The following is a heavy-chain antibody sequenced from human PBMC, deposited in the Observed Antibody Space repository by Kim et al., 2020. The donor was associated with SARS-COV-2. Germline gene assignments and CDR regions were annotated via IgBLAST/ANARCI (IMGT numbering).Heavy chain of an antibody. CDR3: AKDHYYDSSGFFDF. J-gene: IGHJ4*02. D-gene: IGHD3-22*01. Sequence: ADSMKGRFTISRDNTKNSLYLQMNSLRAEDTALYYCAKDHYYDSSGFFDFWGQGTLVTVSS. V-gene: IGHV3-9*01.